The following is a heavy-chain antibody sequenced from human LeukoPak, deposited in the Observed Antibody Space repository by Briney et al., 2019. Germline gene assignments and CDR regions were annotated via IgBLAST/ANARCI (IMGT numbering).Heavy chain of an antibody. CDR1: GLTFSGYV. J-gene: IGHJ4*02. D-gene: IGHD2-8*02. CDR2: ISANGGRT. V-gene: IGHV3-23*01. CDR3: AKGPERRGFCSGSACYSDC. Sequence: GGSLRLSCAASGLTFSGYVMSWARQAPGKGLEWVAAISANGGRTYYTESVKGHFTIPRDNSKNTLYLQMNSLRADDTAVYYCAKGPERRGFCSGSACYSDCWGQGTLVTVPS.